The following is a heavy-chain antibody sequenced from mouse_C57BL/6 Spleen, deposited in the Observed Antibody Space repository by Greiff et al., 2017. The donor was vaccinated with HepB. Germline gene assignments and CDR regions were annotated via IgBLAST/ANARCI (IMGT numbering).Heavy chain of an antibody. Sequence: VQLQQSGPELVKPGASVKISCKASGYAFSSSWMNWVKQRPGKGLEWIGRIYPGDGDTNYNGKFKGKATLTADKSSSTAYMQLSSLTSEDSAVYFCARGGRWAYWGQGTLVTVSA. D-gene: IGHD1-1*01. J-gene: IGHJ3*01. CDR3: ARGGRWAY. CDR2: IYPGDGDT. CDR1: GYAFSSSW. V-gene: IGHV1-82*01.